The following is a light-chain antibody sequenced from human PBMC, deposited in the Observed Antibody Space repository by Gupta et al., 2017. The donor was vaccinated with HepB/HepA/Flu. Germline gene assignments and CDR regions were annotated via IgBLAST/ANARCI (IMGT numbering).Light chain of an antibody. J-gene: IGKJ3*01. CDR1: QSITNY. V-gene: IGKV1-39*01. CDR3: QQSSITPFT. CDR2: ATS. Sequence: DIQMTQSPSSLSASVGDRVTITCRASQSITNYLNWYQHKPGKAPKLLISATSILRSGVPSRFSGSGSGTDFTLTISSLQPEDFATYYCQQSSITPFTFGPGTKVDLK.